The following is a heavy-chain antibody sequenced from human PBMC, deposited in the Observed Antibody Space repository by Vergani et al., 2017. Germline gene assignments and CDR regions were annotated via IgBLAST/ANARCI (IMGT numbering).Heavy chain of an antibody. CDR3: ARDWVIAARPNWFDP. J-gene: IGHJ5*02. CDR2: IIPILGIA. V-gene: IGHV1-69*04. CDR1: GGTFSSYA. Sequence: QVQLVQSGAEVKKPGSSVKVSCKASGGTFSSYAISWVRQAPGQGLEWMGRIIPILGIANYAQKFQGRVTITADKSTSTAYMELSSLRSEDTAVYYCARDWVIAARPNWFDPWGQGTLVTVSS. D-gene: IGHD6-6*01.